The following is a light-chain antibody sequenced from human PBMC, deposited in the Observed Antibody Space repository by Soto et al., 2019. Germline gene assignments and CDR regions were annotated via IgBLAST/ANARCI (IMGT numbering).Light chain of an antibody. CDR3: QQYKSWPIT. CDR2: GVS. Sequence: EIVMTQSPATLSLSPGDTATLSCRASKSVYTNLAWYVQKPGQAPRRLMYGVSTWGTGVTARFSGSGSGTEFTLTISSLQSEDFAIYYCQQYKSWPITFGQGTRLEIK. J-gene: IGKJ5*01. CDR1: KSVYTN. V-gene: IGKV3D-15*01.